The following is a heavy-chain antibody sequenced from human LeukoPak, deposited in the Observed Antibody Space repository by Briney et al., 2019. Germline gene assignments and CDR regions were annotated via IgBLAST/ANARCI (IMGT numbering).Heavy chain of an antibody. Sequence: GSLRLSCAASGFTFSSYAMHWVRQAPGKGLEWVAVISYDGSNKYYADSVKGRFTISRDNSKKTVYLQMNSLRVEDTGVYYCARDGSFGRDVWGQGTTVTVSS. CDR1: GFTFSSYA. D-gene: IGHD6-19*01. V-gene: IGHV3-30-3*01. J-gene: IGHJ6*02. CDR2: ISYDGSNK. CDR3: ARDGSFGRDV.